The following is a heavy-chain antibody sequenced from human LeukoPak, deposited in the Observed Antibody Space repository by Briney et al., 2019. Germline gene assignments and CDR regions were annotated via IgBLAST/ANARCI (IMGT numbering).Heavy chain of an antibody. Sequence: GGSLRLSCAASDFSVGSNYVTWVRQAPGKGLEWVSSISSSRSNIFYADSVKGRFTVSRDNAKNSLYLQMNSLRAEDTAIYYCARDYQYGYSTNWYHLAQIDYWGQGTLVTVSS. D-gene: IGHD2/OR15-2a*01. CDR2: ISSSRSNI. CDR3: ARDYQYGYSTNWYHLAQIDY. CDR1: DFSVGSNY. J-gene: IGHJ4*02. V-gene: IGHV3-21*01.